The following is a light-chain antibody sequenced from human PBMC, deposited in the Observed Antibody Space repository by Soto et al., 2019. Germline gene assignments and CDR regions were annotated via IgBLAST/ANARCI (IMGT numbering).Light chain of an antibody. J-gene: IGKJ2*01. CDR1: QSLLHNNGYNY. CDR2: LGS. V-gene: IGKV2-28*01. Sequence: DIVMTQSPLSLPVSPGEPASISCRSSQSLLHNNGYNYLDWYLQKPGPAPQLLIYLGSNWASGGPDRVSGSGSGADFTLKISRVEAEDVGVYYCMQALQAPLYTFGQGTKLEIK. CDR3: MQALQAPLYT.